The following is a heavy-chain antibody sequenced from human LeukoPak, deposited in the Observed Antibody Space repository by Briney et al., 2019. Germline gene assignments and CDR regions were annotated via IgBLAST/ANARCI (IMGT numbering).Heavy chain of an antibody. Sequence: SETLSLTCAVYGGSFSGYYWSWIRQPPGKGLEWIGEINHSGSTNYNPSLKRRVTISVDTSKNQFSLKLSSVTDADTAVYYCARGPPRLDIVVVPKKGLFDYWGQGTLVTVSS. V-gene: IGHV4-34*01. D-gene: IGHD2-2*03. CDR3: ARGPPRLDIVVVPKKGLFDY. CDR2: INHSGST. CDR1: GGSFSGYY. J-gene: IGHJ4*02.